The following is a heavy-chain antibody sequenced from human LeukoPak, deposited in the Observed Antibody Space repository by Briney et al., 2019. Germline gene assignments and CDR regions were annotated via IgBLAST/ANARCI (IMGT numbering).Heavy chain of an antibody. D-gene: IGHD6-19*01. CDR3: AKSQGGWYSFDY. J-gene: IGHJ4*02. V-gene: IGHV3-23*01. CDR2: ISGSGGST. Sequence: PGGSLRLSCAASGFTLSNYVVNWVRQAPGKGLEWVSAISGSGGSTKYADSVKGRFTISGDNSKNTLYLQMNSLRAEDTAVYYCAKSQGGWYSFDYWGQGTLVTVSS. CDR1: GFTLSNYV.